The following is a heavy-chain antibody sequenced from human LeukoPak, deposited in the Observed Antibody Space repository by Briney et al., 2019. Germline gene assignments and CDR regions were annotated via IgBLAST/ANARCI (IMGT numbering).Heavy chain of an antibody. CDR1: GGSISSYY. Sequence: SETLSLTCTVSGGSISSYYWSWIRQPAGKGLEWIGRIYTSGSTNYNPSLKSRVTMSVDTSKNQFSLKLSSMTAADTAVYYCARESAQYYYYYYMDVWGKGTTVTVSS. V-gene: IGHV4-4*07. CDR3: ARESAQYYYYYYMDV. CDR2: IYTSGST. J-gene: IGHJ6*03.